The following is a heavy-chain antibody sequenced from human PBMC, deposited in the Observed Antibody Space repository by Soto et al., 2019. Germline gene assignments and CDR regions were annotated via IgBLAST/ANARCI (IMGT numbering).Heavy chain of an antibody. J-gene: IGHJ4*01. Sequence: ASVKVSCKASGDTFSSYAISWLRQAPGQGLEWMGGIIPIFGTANYAQKFQGRVTITADESTSTAYMELSRLRSEDTAVYYCARSKGLQPWFCFVDYWGQGTLVTVSS. CDR1: GDTFSSYA. D-gene: IGHD5-18*01. CDR2: IIPIFGTA. CDR3: ARSKGLQPWFCFVDY. V-gene: IGHV1-69*13.